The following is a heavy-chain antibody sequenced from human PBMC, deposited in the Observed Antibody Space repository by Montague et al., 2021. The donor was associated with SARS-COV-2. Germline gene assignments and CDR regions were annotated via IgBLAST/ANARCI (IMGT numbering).Heavy chain of an antibody. CDR3: SRDTVGDFWIGNYFDY. Sequence: SETLSLTCTSPGSSITGADWNCTRLHSSHHRNSYALIYANRSTHYNPSLRSRLTIPVDTSKNQFSLRLTSVTAADTAVYYCSRDTVGDFWIGNYFDYWGQGTLVSVSS. J-gene: IGHJ4*02. D-gene: IGHD3-3*01. CDR2: IYANRST. V-gene: IGHV4-4*07. CDR1: GSSITGAD.